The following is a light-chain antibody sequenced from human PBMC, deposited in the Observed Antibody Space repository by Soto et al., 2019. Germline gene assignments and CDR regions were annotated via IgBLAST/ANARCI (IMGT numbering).Light chain of an antibody. Sequence: MALTPSPGTLSLSPGERASRSCRASQSVSISQLAWYHQKPGQAPSLLIYGASSRATGIADRFSGSGSGTDFTLTISRLEPEDFAVYYCQQYGNSPPYSFGQGTKLEIK. J-gene: IGKJ2*03. V-gene: IGKV3-20*01. CDR1: QSVSISQ. CDR3: QQYGNSPPYS. CDR2: GAS.